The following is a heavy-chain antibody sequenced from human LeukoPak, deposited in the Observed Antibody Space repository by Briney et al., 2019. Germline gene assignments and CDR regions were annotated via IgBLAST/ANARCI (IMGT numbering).Heavy chain of an antibody. Sequence: ASVKVSCKASGYTFTSYYMHWVRQAPGQGLEWMGIINPSGGSTSYAQKFQGRVTMTRDTSTSTVYMELNSLRSEDTAVYYCAISPKYSSGWYRYFQHWGQGTLVTVSS. D-gene: IGHD6-19*01. CDR3: AISPKYSSGWYRYFQH. V-gene: IGHV1-46*01. J-gene: IGHJ1*01. CDR2: INPSGGST. CDR1: GYTFTSYY.